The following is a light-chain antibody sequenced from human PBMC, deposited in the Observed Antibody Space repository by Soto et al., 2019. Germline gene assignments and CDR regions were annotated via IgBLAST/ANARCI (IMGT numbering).Light chain of an antibody. V-gene: IGLV2-14*01. CDR2: EVS. CDR1: SGDVGGYKF. CDR3: GSYTGHIYV. J-gene: IGLJ1*01. Sequence: QSALTQPASVSGSPGQSITIYCTGTSGDVGGYKFVSWYQQHPGKAPKLMIYEVSNRPSGVSSRFSGSKSGNTASLTISGLQAEDEADYFCGSYTGHIYVFGNGTKLTV.